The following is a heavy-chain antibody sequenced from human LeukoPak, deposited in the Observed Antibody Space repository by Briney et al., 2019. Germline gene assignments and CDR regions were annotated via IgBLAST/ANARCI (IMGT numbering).Heavy chain of an antibody. CDR3: ARDRATTQDLVEFDP. CDR1: GFRASDCY. CDR2: IRGSGDT. D-gene: IGHD1-1*01. V-gene: IGHV3-66*01. Sequence: GGSLRLSCAVSGFRASDCYMSWVRQAPGKGLEWVALIRGSGDTFYGDSVKGRFTISRDDSKNTVYLRMNSLRVEDTAVYFCARDRATTQDLVEFDPWGQGTLVTVSS. J-gene: IGHJ5*02.